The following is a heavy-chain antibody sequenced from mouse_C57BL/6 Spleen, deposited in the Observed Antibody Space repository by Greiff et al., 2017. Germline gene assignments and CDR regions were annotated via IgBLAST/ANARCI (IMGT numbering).Heavy chain of an antibody. CDR1: GFTFSSYA. J-gene: IGHJ2*01. D-gene: IGHD1-1*01. CDR2: ISDGGSYT. Sequence: EVKLMESGGGLVKPGGSLKLSCAAPGFTFSSYAMSWVRQTPEKRLEWVATISDGGSYTYYPDNVKGRFTISRDNAKNNLYLQMSHLKSEDTAMYYCARDGYGSSFDYWGQGTTLTVSS. CDR3: ARDGYGSSFDY. V-gene: IGHV5-4*01.